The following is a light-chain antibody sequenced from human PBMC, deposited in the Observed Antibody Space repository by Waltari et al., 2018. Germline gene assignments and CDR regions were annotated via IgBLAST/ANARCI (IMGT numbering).Light chain of an antibody. Sequence: DIVMTQSPDSLAVSLGERATINFKSSQSVLYSSNNKNYLAWYQQKPGQPPKLLIYWASTRESGVPDRFSGSGSGTDFTLTISSPQAEDVAVYYCQQYYSTPLTFGPGTKVDIK. CDR1: QSVLYSSNNKNY. CDR3: QQYYSTPLT. J-gene: IGKJ3*01. CDR2: WAS. V-gene: IGKV4-1*01.